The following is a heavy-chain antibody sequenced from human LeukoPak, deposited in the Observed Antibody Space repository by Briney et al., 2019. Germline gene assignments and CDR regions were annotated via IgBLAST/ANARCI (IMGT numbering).Heavy chain of an antibody. CDR1: GYTFTSYG. V-gene: IGHV1-18*01. Sequence: ASVKVSCKASGYTFTSYGISWVRQAPGQGLEWMGWISVYYGGTKYAQKFQDRVTMNRDTSTNTVSMELRSLTSDDTAVYFCARHSKDGYNSKFDHWGQGSLVTVSS. CDR3: ARHSKDGYNSKFDH. D-gene: IGHD5-24*01. J-gene: IGHJ4*02. CDR2: ISVYYGGT.